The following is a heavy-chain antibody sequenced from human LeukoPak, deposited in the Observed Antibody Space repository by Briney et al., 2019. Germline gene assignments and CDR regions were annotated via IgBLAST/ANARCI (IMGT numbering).Heavy chain of an antibody. Sequence: ASVKVSCKASGYTFTSYGISWVRQAPGQGLEWVGWISAYNGNTNYAQKLQGRVTMTTDTSTSTAYMELRSLRSDDTAVYYCARDREYSSSSWDYYYYMDVWGKGTTVTVSS. J-gene: IGHJ6*03. V-gene: IGHV1-18*01. CDR1: GYTFTSYG. D-gene: IGHD6-6*01. CDR2: ISAYNGNT. CDR3: ARDREYSSSSWDYYYYMDV.